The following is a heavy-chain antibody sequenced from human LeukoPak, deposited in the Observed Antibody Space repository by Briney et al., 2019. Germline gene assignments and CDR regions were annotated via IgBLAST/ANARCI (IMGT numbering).Heavy chain of an antibody. CDR1: GDSFTTFG. CDR3: ARGPDWGYFDY. J-gene: IGHJ4*02. V-gene: IGHV1-69*13. Sequence: ASVKVSCKASGDSFTTFGINWVRQAPGQGLEWMGGIIPIFGTANYAQKFQGRVTITADESTSTAYMELSSLRSEDTAVYYCARGPDWGYFDYWGQGTLVTVSS. D-gene: IGHD7-27*01. CDR2: IIPIFGTA.